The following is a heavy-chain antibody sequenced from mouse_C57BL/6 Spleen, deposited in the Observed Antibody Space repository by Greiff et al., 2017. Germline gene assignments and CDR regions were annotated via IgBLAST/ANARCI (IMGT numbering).Heavy chain of an antibody. J-gene: IGHJ2*01. CDR3: ARGWGGNYFDY. CDR2: IYPSDSET. V-gene: IGHV1-61*01. Sequence: QVQLQQPGAELVRPGSSVKLSCKASGYTFTSYWMDWVKQRPVQGLEWIGNIYPSDSETHYNQKFKDKATLTVDKSSSTAYMQLSSLTSEDSAVYYCARGWGGNYFDYWGQGTTLTVSS. CDR1: GYTFTSYW.